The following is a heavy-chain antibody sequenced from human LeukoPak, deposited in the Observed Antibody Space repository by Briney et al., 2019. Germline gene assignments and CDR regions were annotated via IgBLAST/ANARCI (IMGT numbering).Heavy chain of an antibody. CDR3: ARELNYDSSGYYFDY. CDR1: GYTFTSYY. J-gene: IGHJ4*01. V-gene: IGHV1-2*02. Sequence: ASVKVSCKASGYTFTSYYMHWVRQAPGQGLEWMGWINPNSGGTNYAQKFQGRVTMTRDTSISTAYMELSRLRSDDTAVYYCARELNYDSSGYYFDYWGHGTLVTVSS. CDR2: INPNSGGT. D-gene: IGHD3-22*01.